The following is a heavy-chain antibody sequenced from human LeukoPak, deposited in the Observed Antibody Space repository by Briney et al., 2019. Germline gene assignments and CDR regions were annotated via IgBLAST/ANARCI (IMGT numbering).Heavy chain of an antibody. D-gene: IGHD6-19*01. V-gene: IGHV3-23*01. J-gene: IGHJ6*02. CDR1: GFTFSSYA. CDR2: ISGSGGST. Sequence: GGSLRLFCAASGFTFSSYAMSWVRQAPGKGLEWVSAISGSGGSTCYADSVKGRFTIPRDNSKNTLYLQMNSLRAEDTAVYYCAKDWLEVYYGMDVWGQGTTVTVSS. CDR3: AKDWLEVYYGMDV.